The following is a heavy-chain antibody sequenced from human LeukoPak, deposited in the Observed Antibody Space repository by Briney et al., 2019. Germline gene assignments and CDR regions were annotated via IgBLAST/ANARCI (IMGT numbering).Heavy chain of an antibody. CDR3: VRAYDLLTGYYDY. V-gene: IGHV3-64D*06. CDR1: GXTLSVYA. D-gene: IGHD3-9*01. Sequence: PGASLRLSCSVSGXTLSVYAFYLVRQAPGKGLDDVSIISSTGGSTYYAASVKGRFTISRDNSKNVVYLQMSSLRAEDTASYYCVRAYDLLTGYYDYWGQGTLVTVSS. J-gene: IGHJ4*02. CDR2: ISSTGGST.